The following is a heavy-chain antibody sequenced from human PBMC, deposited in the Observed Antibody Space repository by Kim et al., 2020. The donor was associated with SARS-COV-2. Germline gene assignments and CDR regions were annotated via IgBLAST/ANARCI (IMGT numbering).Heavy chain of an antibody. CDR3: ATGPHYYDSSGYYLSGFDY. V-gene: IGHV1-24*01. J-gene: IGHJ4*02. Sequence: ASVKVSCKVSGYTLTELSMHWVRQAPGKGLEWMGGFDPEDGETIYAQKFQGRVTMTEDTSTDTAYMELSSLRSEYTAVYYCATGPHYYDSSGYYLSGFDYWGQGTLVTVSS. CDR1: GYTLTELS. D-gene: IGHD3-22*01. CDR2: FDPEDGET.